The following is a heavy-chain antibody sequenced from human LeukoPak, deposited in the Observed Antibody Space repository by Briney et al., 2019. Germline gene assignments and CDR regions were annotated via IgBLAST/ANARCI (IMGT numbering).Heavy chain of an antibody. CDR2: INHSGST. V-gene: IGHV4-34*01. J-gene: IGHJ5*02. D-gene: IGHD6-19*01. Sequence: PSETLSLTCAVYGGSFSGYYWSWIRQPPGKGLEWIGEINHSGSTNYNPSLKSRVTISVDTSKNQFSLKLSSVTAADTAVYYCARGAHIYSSGSSWFDPWGQGTLVTVSS. CDR1: GGSFSGYY. CDR3: ARGAHIYSSGSSWFDP.